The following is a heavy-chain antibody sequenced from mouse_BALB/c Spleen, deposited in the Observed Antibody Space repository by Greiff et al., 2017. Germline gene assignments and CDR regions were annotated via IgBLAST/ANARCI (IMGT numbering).Heavy chain of an antibody. CDR1: GFTFSSYG. Sequence: EVQLVESGGGLVQPGGSLKLSCAASGFTFSSYGMSWVRQTPDKRLELVATINSNGGSTYYPDSVKGRFTISRDNAKNTLYLQMSSLKSEDTAMYYCAREGPYDGYFPFAYWGQGTLVTVSA. CDR3: AREGPYDGYFPFAY. V-gene: IGHV5-6-3*01. J-gene: IGHJ3*01. D-gene: IGHD2-3*01. CDR2: INSNGGST.